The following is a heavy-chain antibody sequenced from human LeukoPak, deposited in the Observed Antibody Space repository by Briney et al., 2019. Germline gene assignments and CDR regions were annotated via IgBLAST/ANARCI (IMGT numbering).Heavy chain of an antibody. CDR2: IYTSGST. CDR3: ARARYVNSFYAFDI. D-gene: IGHD3-9*01. Sequence: PSETLSLTCTVSGGSISSYYWSWIRQPAGKGLEWIGRIYTSGSTNYSPSLKSRVTIFGDTSKNQFFLKLSSVTAADTAVYYCARARYVNSFYAFDIWGQGTLVTVSS. CDR1: GGSISSYY. V-gene: IGHV4-4*07. J-gene: IGHJ3*02.